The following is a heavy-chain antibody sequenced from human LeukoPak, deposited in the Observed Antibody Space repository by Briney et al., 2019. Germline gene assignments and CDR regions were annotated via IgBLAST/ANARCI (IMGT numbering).Heavy chain of an antibody. V-gene: IGHV1-18*01. CDR1: GYTFTSYG. Sequence: ASVKVSCKASGYTFTSYGISWVRQAPGQGLEWMGWISAYNGNTNYAQKLQGRVTMTTDTSTSTAYMELRSLRSDDTAVYYCAREPAAGTSLYYYYCMDVWGQGTTVTVSS. J-gene: IGHJ6*02. CDR2: ISAYNGNT. CDR3: AREPAAGTSLYYYYCMDV. D-gene: IGHD6-13*01.